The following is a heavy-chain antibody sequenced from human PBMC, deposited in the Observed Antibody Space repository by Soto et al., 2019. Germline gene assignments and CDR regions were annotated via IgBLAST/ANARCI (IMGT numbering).Heavy chain of an antibody. J-gene: IGHJ6*02. Sequence: SETLSLTCTVSGGSISSYYWSWIRQPPGKGLEWIGYIYYSGSTNYNPSLKSRVTISVDTSKNQFSLKLSSVTAADTAVYYCARGAIVATTLYYYYGMDVWGQGTTVTVSS. CDR3: ARGAIVATTLYYYYGMDV. CDR1: GGSISSYY. D-gene: IGHD5-12*01. CDR2: IYYSGST. V-gene: IGHV4-59*12.